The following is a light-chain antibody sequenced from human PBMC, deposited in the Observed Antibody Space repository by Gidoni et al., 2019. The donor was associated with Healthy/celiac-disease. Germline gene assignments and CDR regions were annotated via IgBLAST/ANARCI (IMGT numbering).Light chain of an antibody. CDR3: QQYGSSPRT. CDR2: GAS. J-gene: IGKJ1*01. V-gene: IGKV3-20*01. Sequence: EIVFTKSTGTLSLSPGERATLSCRASQSVSSSYLAWYQQKPVQAPRLLIYGASSRATGIPDRFSGSGSGTDFTLTISRLEPEDFAVYYCQQYGSSPRTFGQGTKVEIK. CDR1: QSVSSSY.